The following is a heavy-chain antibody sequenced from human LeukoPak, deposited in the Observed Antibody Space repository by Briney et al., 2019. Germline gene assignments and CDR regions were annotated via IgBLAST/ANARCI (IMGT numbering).Heavy chain of an antibody. CDR2: TRSKANSYTT. V-gene: IGHV3-72*01. CDR1: GFTFSDHY. CDR3: ARGDYGLQGL. Sequence: GGSLRLSCAASGFTFSDHYMDWVRQAPGKGLEWVGRTRSKANSYTTEYAASVKGRFTISRDDSKNSLYLQMNSLKTEDTAVYYCARGDYGLQGLWGRGTLVTVSS. J-gene: IGHJ2*01. D-gene: IGHD4-17*01.